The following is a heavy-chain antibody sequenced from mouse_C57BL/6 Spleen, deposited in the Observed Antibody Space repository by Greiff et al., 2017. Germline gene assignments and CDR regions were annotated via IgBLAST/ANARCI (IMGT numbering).Heavy chain of an antibody. V-gene: IGHV14-3*01. J-gene: IGHJ1*03. CDR3: ARDWDRDWYFDF. CDR1: GFNFKNNY. D-gene: IGHD4-1*01. CDR2: IDPANGNT. Sequence: EVQLQQSVAELVRPGASVKLSCTASGFNFKNNYMHWVKQRPEQGLEWIGRIDPANGNTKYAPKFKGKATITADQSSNTAYLQISSLTSENTAIYYCARDWDRDWYFDFWGTGTTVTVSA.